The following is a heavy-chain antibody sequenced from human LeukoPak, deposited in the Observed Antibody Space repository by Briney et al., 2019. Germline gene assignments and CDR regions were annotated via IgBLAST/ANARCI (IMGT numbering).Heavy chain of an antibody. J-gene: IGHJ3*02. V-gene: IGHV4-34*01. Sequence: SETLSLTWAVYGGSFSGYYWSWIRQPPGKGLEWIGEINHSGSTNYNPSLKSRVTISVDTSKNQFSLKLSSVTAADTAVYYCARRYSGSYLKAFDIWGQGTMVTVSS. CDR3: ARRYSGSYLKAFDI. D-gene: IGHD1-26*01. CDR2: INHSGST. CDR1: GGSFSGYY.